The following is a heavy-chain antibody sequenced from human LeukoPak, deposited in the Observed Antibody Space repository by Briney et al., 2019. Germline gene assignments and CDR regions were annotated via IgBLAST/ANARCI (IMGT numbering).Heavy chain of an antibody. CDR3: ARVNGHCGGDCYLDY. V-gene: IGHV4-59*01. CDR1: GGSISSYY. J-gene: IGHJ4*02. Sequence: PSETLSLTCTVSGGSISSYYWSWIRQPPGKGLEWIGYIYYSGSTNYNPSLKSRVTISVDTSKNQFSLKLSSVTAADTAVYYCARVNGHCGGDCYLDYWGQGTLVTVSS. D-gene: IGHD2-21*01. CDR2: IYYSGST.